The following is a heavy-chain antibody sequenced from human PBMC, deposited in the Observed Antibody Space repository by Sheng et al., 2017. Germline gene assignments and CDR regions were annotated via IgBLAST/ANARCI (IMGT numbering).Heavy chain of an antibody. J-gene: IGHJ4*02. V-gene: IGHV4-38-2*01. D-gene: IGHD3-16*02. Sequence: QVQLQESGPGLVKPSETLSLTCAVSGYSISSGYYWDWIRQPPGKGLEWIGSIYHSGSTYYNPSLKSRVTISVDTSKNQFSLKLSSVTAADTAVYYCARLELGDYVWGSYRWPSYFDYWGQGTLVTVSS. CDR3: ARLELGDYVWGSYRWPSYFDY. CDR2: IYHSGST. CDR1: GYSISSGYY.